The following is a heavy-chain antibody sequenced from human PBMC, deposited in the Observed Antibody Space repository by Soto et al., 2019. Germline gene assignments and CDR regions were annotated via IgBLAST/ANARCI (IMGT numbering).Heavy chain of an antibody. Sequence: QLLLQESGPGLVKPSETLSLTCTVSGGSILDSTYYWAWIRQFPGKGLEWIGTIFYSGGTFYTPALKSGFTMSVDPSNNQFSLKLSSVTAADTAVYYCASQASGYYYGWFDAWGQGTLVTVSS. CDR3: ASQASGYYYGWFDA. V-gene: IGHV4-39*01. J-gene: IGHJ5*02. CDR1: GGSILDSTYY. CDR2: IFYSGGT. D-gene: IGHD3-22*01.